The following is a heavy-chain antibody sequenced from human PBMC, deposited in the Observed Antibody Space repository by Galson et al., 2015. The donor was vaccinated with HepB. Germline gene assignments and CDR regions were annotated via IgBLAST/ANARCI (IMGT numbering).Heavy chain of an antibody. V-gene: IGHV1-69*13. Sequence: SVKVSCKASGGTFSSYAISWVRQAPGQGLEWMGGIIPIFGTANYAQKFQGRVTITADESTSTAYMELSSLRSEDTAVYYCASGDYSSGWYLESYMDVWGKGTTVTVSS. CDR2: IIPIFGTA. CDR3: ASGDYSSGWYLESYMDV. J-gene: IGHJ6*03. CDR1: GGTFSSYA. D-gene: IGHD6-19*01.